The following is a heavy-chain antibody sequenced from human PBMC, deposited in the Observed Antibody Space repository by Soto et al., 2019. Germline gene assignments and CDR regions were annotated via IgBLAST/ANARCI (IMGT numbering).Heavy chain of an antibody. CDR1: GYTFTSYG. CDR2: ISAYNGNT. D-gene: IGHD6-13*01. CDR3: ARDLYPRSSWYSSEAYYGTDV. V-gene: IGHV1-18*01. J-gene: IGHJ6*02. Sequence: ASVKVSCKASGYTFTSYGISWVRQAPGQGLEWMGWISAYNGNTNYAQKLQGRVTMTTDTSTSTAYMELRSLRSDDTAVYYCARDLYPRSSWYSSEAYYGTDVWGQGTTVIVSS.